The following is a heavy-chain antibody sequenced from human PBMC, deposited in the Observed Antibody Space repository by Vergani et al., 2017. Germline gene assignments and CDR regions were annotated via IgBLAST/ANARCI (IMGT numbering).Heavy chain of an antibody. V-gene: IGHV1-69*13. CDR3: ASPAAVAGTGYYGMDV. CDR1: GGTFSSYA. CDR2: IIPIFGTA. J-gene: IGHJ6*02. D-gene: IGHD6-19*01. Sequence: QVQLVQSGAEVKKPGSSVKVSCKASGGTFSSYAISWVRQAPGQGLEWMGRIIPIFGTANYAQKFQGRVTITADESTSTAYMELSRLRSEDTAVYYCASPAAVAGTGYYGMDVWGQGTTVTVSS.